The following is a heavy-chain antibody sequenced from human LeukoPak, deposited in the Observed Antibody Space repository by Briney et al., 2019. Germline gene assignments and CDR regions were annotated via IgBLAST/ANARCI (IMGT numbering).Heavy chain of an antibody. CDR1: GYTLTELS. D-gene: IGHD1-26*01. Sequence: ASVKVSCKVSGYTLTELSMHWVRQAPGKGLEWMGWMNPNSGNTGYAQKFQGRVTMTRNTSISTAYMELSSLRSEDTAVYYCARWLYIVGATALDPWGQGTLVTVSS. V-gene: IGHV1-8*01. CDR3: ARWLYIVGATALDP. CDR2: MNPNSGNT. J-gene: IGHJ5*02.